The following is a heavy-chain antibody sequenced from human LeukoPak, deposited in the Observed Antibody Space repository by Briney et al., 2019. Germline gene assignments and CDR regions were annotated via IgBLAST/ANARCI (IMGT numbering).Heavy chain of an antibody. CDR2: IYHSGVT. V-gene: IGHV4-59*01. CDR1: AGSINTYY. D-gene: IGHD1-20*01. J-gene: IGHJ5*02. Sequence: SETLSLTCTVSAGSINTYYWNWIRQPPGKGLERIGYIYHSGVTNSNPSLKSRVTISVDTSKNQFSLKLSSVTAADTAVYYCAGDPYNYKWFDIWGQGTLVTVSS. CDR3: AGDPYNYKWFDI.